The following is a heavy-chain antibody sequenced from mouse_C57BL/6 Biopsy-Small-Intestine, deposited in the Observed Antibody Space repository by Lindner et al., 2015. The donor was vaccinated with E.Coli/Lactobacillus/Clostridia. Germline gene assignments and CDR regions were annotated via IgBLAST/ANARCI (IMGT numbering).Heavy chain of an antibody. CDR2: IYPGDGDI. CDR3: ARGTRFDY. J-gene: IGHJ2*02. CDR1: GYAFSGSW. V-gene: IGHV1-82*01. D-gene: IGHD3-3*01. Sequence: VQLQESGAELVKPGASVKISCKASGYAFSGSWMNWVKQRPGKGLEWIGRIYPGDGDINYNGKFKGKATLTADKSSSTAYMQLSSLTSEDSAVYFCARGTRFDYWGQGTSLTVSS.